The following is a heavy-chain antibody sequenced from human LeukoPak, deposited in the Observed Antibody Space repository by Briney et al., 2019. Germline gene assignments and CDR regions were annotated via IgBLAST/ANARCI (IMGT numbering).Heavy chain of an antibody. CDR3: ARELLGPHFYGMDV. D-gene: IGHD3-3*02. CDR1: GFTFSDYD. J-gene: IGHJ6*02. Sequence: GGSLRLSCAASGFTFSDYDTHWVRQVTGKGLEWVSAIHTSGLTYYANSVKGRFIISRDNGKDSLFLQMNSLRAGDTSVYYCARELLGPHFYGMDVWGQGTTVTVSS. CDR2: IHTSGLT. V-gene: IGHV3-13*01.